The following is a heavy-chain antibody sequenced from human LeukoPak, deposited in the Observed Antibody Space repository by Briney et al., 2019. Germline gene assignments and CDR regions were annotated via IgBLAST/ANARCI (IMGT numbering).Heavy chain of an antibody. CDR1: GFSFNIYC. Sequence: PGGSLRLSCSASGFSFNIYCTSWVRPSPGKGLDWIAYTRSMGSTIHYGDSVKGRFTISRDNAKKSLYLQMDTLRGDDTAVYYCAGVGGRGIDYWCQGSLVSVSS. J-gene: IGHJ4*02. CDR2: TRSMGSTI. CDR3: AGVGGRGIDY. V-gene: IGHV3-48*01.